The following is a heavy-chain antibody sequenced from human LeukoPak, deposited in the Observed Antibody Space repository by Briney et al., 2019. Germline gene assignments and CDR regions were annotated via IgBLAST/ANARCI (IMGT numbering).Heavy chain of an antibody. D-gene: IGHD2-21*02. J-gene: IGHJ3*02. Sequence: ASVKVSCKASGYTFTSYYIHWVRQAPGQGLEWMGMINPSGGSTSYAQKFQGRLTMTRDTSTTTVYMELSSLRFEDTAVYYCARDLCGGDCYSEDVFDIWGRGTMVTVSS. CDR2: INPSGGST. V-gene: IGHV1-46*01. CDR3: ARDLCGGDCYSEDVFDI. CDR1: GYTFTSYY.